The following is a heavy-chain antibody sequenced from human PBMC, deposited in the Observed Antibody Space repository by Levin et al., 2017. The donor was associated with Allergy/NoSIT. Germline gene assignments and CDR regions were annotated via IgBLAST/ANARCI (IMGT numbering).Heavy chain of an antibody. Sequence: GESLKISCAASGFSFSSYWMHWVRQAPGKGLVWVSRINSDMSNTTYADSVKGRFTISRDNAKNTLFLQMNSLRADDTAVYYCARARSMVRGVPRYWYFDLWGRGTLVSVSS. CDR2: INSDMSNT. J-gene: IGHJ2*01. CDR3: ARARSMVRGVPRYWYFDL. V-gene: IGHV3-74*01. CDR1: GFSFSSYW. D-gene: IGHD3-10*01.